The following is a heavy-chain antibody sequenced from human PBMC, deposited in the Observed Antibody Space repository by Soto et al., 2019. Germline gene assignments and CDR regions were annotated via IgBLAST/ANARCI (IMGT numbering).Heavy chain of an antibody. CDR3: ASRRPWFDP. J-gene: IGHJ5*02. Sequence: AAVQVSCKASGYTFTSYGSSWVRQAPGQGLEWMGWISAYNGNTNYAQKLQVRVTMTTDTSTSTAYMELRSLRSDDTAVYYCASRRPWFDPWGQGTLVTSPQ. CDR2: ISAYNGNT. V-gene: IGHV1-18*04. CDR1: GYTFTSYG. D-gene: IGHD6-6*01.